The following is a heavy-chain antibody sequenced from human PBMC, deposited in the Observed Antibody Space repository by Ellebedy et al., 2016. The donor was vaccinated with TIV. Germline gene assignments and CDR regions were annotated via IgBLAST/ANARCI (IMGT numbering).Heavy chain of an antibody. CDR3: ASQGGSYFDPFDP. CDR2: ISYDGSNK. CDR1: GFTFSSYA. Sequence: GESLKISCAASGFTFSSYAMHWVRQAPGKGLEWVAVISYDGSNKYYADSVKGRFTISRDNSKNTLYLQMNSLRAEDTAVYYCASQGGSYFDPFDPWGQGTPVTVSS. J-gene: IGHJ5*02. V-gene: IGHV3-30*07. D-gene: IGHD3-9*01.